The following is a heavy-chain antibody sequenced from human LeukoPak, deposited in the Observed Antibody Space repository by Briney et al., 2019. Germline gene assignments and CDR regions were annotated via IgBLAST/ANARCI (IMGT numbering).Heavy chain of an antibody. CDR2: IYSSGTT. CDR3: ARAAQNWNNAPYFDF. V-gene: IGHV4-31*03. CDR1: GGSVSSGDYY. Sequence: SQTLSLTCTVSGGSVSSGDYYWSWIRQHPGKGLEWIGYIYSSGTTYYNPSLKSRLIISVDTSKNQLSLKLSSVTAADTAVYYCARAAQNWNNAPYFDFWGQETLVTVSS. D-gene: IGHD1-1*01. J-gene: IGHJ4*02.